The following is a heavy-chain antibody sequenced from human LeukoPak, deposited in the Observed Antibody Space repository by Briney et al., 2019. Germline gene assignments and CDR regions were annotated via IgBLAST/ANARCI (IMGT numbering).Heavy chain of an antibody. CDR3: VKGRYSNSWYSSDY. Sequence: GGSLRLSCPASGFTFSSYAMHWVRQAPGKGLEYVSAISSSGGRTYYADSVRGRFTISRDNSKNTLYLQMSSLRAEDTAVYYCVKGRYSNSWYSSDYWGQGTLVTVSS. J-gene: IGHJ4*02. D-gene: IGHD6-13*01. CDR2: ISSSGGRT. CDR1: GFTFSSYA. V-gene: IGHV3-64D*09.